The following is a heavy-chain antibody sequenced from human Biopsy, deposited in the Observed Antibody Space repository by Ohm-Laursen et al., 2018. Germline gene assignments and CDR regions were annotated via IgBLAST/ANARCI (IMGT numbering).Heavy chain of an antibody. D-gene: IGHD3-3*01. Sequence: SQTLSLTSTVSGGSISDDYWNWIRQPPGKGLQVIGYISSGGRAKYNPSLKSRLTISLDTSKNQLSLRLSSVTAADSAIYYCARERQFRFLEGAFDYWGQGSLVTVSS. V-gene: IGHV4-59*01. J-gene: IGHJ4*02. CDR2: ISSGGRA. CDR1: GGSISDDY. CDR3: ARERQFRFLEGAFDY.